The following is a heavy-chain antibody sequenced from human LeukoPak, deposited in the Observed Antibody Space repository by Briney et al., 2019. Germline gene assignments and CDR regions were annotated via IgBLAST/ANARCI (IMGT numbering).Heavy chain of an antibody. V-gene: IGHV4-39*07. CDR3: ARDSAYSSSWSTWFDP. D-gene: IGHD6-13*01. J-gene: IGHJ5*02. Sequence: SETLSLTCTVSGGSISSSSYYWGWIRQPPGKGLEWIGSIYYSGSTYYNPSLKSRVTISVDTSKNQFSLQLSSVTAADPAVYYCARDSAYSSSWSTWFDPWGQGTLVTVSS. CDR2: IYYSGST. CDR1: GGSISSSSYY.